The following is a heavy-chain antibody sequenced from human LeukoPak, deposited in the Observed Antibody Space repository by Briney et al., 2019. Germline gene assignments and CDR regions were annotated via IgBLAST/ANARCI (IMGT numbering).Heavy chain of an antibody. J-gene: IGHJ6*02. CDR2: IKQDGSEK. V-gene: IGHV3-7*01. CDR3: AREYIVVVPAAMRQDHYYYYGMDV. Sequence: GGSLRLSCAASGFTFSSYWMSWVRQAPGKGLEWVANIKQDGSEKYYVDSVKGRFTISRDNAKNSLYLQMNSLRAEDTAVYYCAREYIVVVPAAMRQDHYYYYGMDVWGQGTTVTVSS. CDR1: GFTFSSYW. D-gene: IGHD2-2*01.